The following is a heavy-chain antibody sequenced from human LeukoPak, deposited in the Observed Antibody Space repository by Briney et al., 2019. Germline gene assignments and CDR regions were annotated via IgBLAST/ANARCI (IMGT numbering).Heavy chain of an antibody. V-gene: IGHV3-30*09. CDR1: GFTFSSYG. D-gene: IGHD3-9*01. CDR3: ASGIRYFDWSPRAFDI. Sequence: PGRSLRLSCAASGFTFSSYGFHWVRQAPGKGLEWVATISFDGRNKYFADSVKGRFAISRVNSKDTLYLQMNSLRAEDTAVYYCASGIRYFDWSPRAFDIWGQGTMVTVSS. J-gene: IGHJ3*02. CDR2: ISFDGRNK.